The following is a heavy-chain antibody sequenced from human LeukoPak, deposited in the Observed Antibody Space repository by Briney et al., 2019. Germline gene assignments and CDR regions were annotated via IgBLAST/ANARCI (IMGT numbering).Heavy chain of an antibody. CDR1: GYTFTGYY. CDR3: ARIVNRYDDGTCYYDSSGYTT. J-gene: IGHJ5*02. CDR2: INPNSGGT. V-gene: IGHV1-2*02. Sequence: ASVKVSCKASGYTFTGYYMHWVRQAPGQGLEWMGCINPNSGGTNYAQKFQGRVTMTRDTSISTAYMELSRLRSDDTAVYYCARIVNRYDDGTCYYDSSGYTTWGQGTLVTVSS. D-gene: IGHD3-22*01.